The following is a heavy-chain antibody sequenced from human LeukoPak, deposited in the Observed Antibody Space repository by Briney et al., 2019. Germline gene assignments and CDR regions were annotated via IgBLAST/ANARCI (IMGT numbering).Heavy chain of an antibody. CDR1: GFTFSSYW. V-gene: IGHV3-21*01. CDR3: ARGVGATYTFDY. D-gene: IGHD1-26*01. CDR2: ISSSSSYI. J-gene: IGHJ4*02. Sequence: GGSLRLSCAASGFTFSSYWMNWVRQAPGKGLEWVSSISSSSSYIYYADSVKGRFTISRDNAKNSLYLQMNSLRAEDTAVYYCARGVGATYTFDYWGQGTLVTVSS.